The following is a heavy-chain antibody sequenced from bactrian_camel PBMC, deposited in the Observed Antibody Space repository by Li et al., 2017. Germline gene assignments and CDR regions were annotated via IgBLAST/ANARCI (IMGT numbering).Heavy chain of an antibody. D-gene: IGHD6*01. Sequence: PLVASGGGSVQAGGSLNLSCVASGYIYSRYCMGWFRQDPGKEREGVAVLESDGRPSYADAVKGRFVISGDDAQNTLYVQMNNLKPEDTAMYFCAASWYPCEVDDAENEYRWWGQGTQVTVS. CDR2: LESDGRP. CDR1: GYIYSRYC. J-gene: IGHJ4*01. V-gene: IGHV3S53*01. CDR3: AASWYPCEVDDAENEYRW.